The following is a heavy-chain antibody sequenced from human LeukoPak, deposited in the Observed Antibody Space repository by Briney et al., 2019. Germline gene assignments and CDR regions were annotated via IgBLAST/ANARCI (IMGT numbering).Heavy chain of an antibody. J-gene: IGHJ3*02. CDR3: AKRFDSSGWYAAFDI. Sequence: GGSLRLSCAASGFTFSTYAMTLPRQAPGKGLEGVSVISYGGDNTYYADSVKGRFTISRDNSKNTLYLQMNSLRAEDTAVYYCAKRFDSSGWYAAFDIWGQGTMVTVSS. CDR2: ISYGGDNT. V-gene: IGHV3-23*01. D-gene: IGHD6-19*01. CDR1: GFTFSTYA.